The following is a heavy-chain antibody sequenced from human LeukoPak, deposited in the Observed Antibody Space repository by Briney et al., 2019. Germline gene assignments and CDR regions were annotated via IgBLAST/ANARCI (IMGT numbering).Heavy chain of an antibody. CDR2: ITAYNGNR. CDR3: ARDNDKVVDH. Sequence: ASVKVSCKASGGTFSSYVISWVRQAPGQGLEWMGWITAYNGNRLYAQRFQGRITLTTDTSTSTSYMELRSLEYDDTAIYYCARDNDKVVDHWGQGTLVTVSS. CDR1: GGTFSSYV. J-gene: IGHJ4*01. D-gene: IGHD1-1*01. V-gene: IGHV1-18*01.